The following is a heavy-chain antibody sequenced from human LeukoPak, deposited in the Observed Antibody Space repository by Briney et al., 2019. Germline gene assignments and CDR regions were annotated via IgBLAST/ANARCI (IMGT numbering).Heavy chain of an antibody. J-gene: IGHJ4*02. D-gene: IGHD3-22*01. V-gene: IGHV3-23*01. CDR3: AKDLGRITMIVFDY. Sequence: GGSLRLSCAASGFAFSNYFMSWVRRAPGKGLEWVSAISGSGGSTYYADSVKGRFTISRDNSKNTLYLQMNSLRAEDTAVYYCAKDLGRITMIVFDYWGQGTLVTVSS. CDR1: GFAFSNYF. CDR2: ISGSGGST.